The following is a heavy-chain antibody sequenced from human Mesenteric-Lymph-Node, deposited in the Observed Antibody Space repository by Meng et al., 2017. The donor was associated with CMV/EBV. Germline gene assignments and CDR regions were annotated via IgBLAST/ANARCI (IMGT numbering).Heavy chain of an antibody. CDR3: ARSDWTFDY. D-gene: IGHD2-21*02. Sequence: GESLKISCAASGFTFSDYYMSWIRQAPGKGLEWVSYITSGSTIYYADSVKGRFTISRDNAKNSLYLQMNSLRAEDTAVYYCARSDWTFDYWGQGTLVTVSS. V-gene: IGHV3-11*01. CDR2: ITSGSTI. CDR1: GFTFSDYY. J-gene: IGHJ4*02.